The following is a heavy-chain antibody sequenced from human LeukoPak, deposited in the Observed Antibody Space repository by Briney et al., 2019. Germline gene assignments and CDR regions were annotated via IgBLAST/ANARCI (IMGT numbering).Heavy chain of an antibody. D-gene: IGHD2-2*01. Sequence: GGSLRLSCVASGFTFSSYAMSWVRQAPGKGLEWVSLISGSGGATHYADSVRGRFTISRDNSMHTLYLHINSLRAEDTALYYSTRDSRQMPVSGTGFDPWGQGALVTVSS. CDR1: GFTFSSYA. CDR2: ISGSGGAT. V-gene: IGHV3-23*01. CDR3: TRDSRQMPVSGTGFDP. J-gene: IGHJ5*02.